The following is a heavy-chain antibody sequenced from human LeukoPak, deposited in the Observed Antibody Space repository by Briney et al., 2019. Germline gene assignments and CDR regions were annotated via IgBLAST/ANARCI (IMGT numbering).Heavy chain of an antibody. J-gene: IGHJ4*02. Sequence: SETLSLTCTVSGGSISSGSYSWDWIRQPPGKGLEWIGSIYYSGRTYYNPSLKSRVTISVDTSKDQFSLKLSSVTAADTAVYYCARVQESQIDYYFDYWGQGTLVTVSS. D-gene: IGHD3-9*01. CDR3: ARVQESQIDYYFDY. V-gene: IGHV4-39*07. CDR2: IYYSGRT. CDR1: GGSISSGSYS.